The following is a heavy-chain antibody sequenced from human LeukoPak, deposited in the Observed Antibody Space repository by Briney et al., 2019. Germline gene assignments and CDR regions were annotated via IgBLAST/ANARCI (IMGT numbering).Heavy chain of an antibody. V-gene: IGHV3-30*18. Sequence: EPGGSLRLSCAASGFTFSSFGMHWVRQAPGKGLEWVALISYDGSDKYYADSVKGRFTISRDNSKNTLYLQMNSLRAEDTAVYYCAKDWEIAAVGIRCYFDYWGQGTLVTVSS. CDR1: GFTFSSFG. CDR2: ISYDGSDK. D-gene: IGHD6-13*01. CDR3: AKDWEIAAVGIRCYFDY. J-gene: IGHJ4*02.